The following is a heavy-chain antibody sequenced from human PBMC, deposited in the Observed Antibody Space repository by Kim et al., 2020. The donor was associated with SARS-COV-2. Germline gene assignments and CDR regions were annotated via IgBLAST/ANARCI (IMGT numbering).Heavy chain of an antibody. Sequence: SETLSLTCTVSGDSINRASYFWNWIRQPAGKGLEWIGRIRTDGYTTYSPYLRGRVTISIDRSTNQFSLKPNSVTAADAAIYYCARNPSVWGPGTLVTVSP. CDR3: ARNPSV. V-gene: IGHV4-61*02. CDR2: IRTDGYT. J-gene: IGHJ1*01. CDR1: GDSINRASYF.